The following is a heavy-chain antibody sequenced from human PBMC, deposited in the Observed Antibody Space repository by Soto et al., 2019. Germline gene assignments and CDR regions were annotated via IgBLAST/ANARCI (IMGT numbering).Heavy chain of an antibody. CDR2: ITAGNADT. CDR1: GYSFNNYG. J-gene: IGHJ5*02. Sequence: QVQRVQSGAEVKKPGASVKVSCKASGYSFNNYGMHWVRQAPGQRLEWMGWITAGNADTKYSQKFQGRVTITRDTSANTAYMELSSLTSEDTAVFYCVRGGGDAWGQGTLVTVSS. CDR3: VRGGGDA. V-gene: IGHV1-3*01.